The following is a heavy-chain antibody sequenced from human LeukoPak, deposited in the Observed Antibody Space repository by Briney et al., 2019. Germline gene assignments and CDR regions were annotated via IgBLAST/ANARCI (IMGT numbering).Heavy chain of an antibody. J-gene: IGHJ4*02. CDR3: ARGYDFWSGYNY. Sequence: MTSETLSLTCAVSGVSISSSNWWSWVRQPPGKGLEWIGEIYHSGSTNYNPSLKSRVTISVDKSKNQFSLKLSSVTAADTAVYYCARGYDFWSGYNYWGQGTLVTVSS. CDR1: GVSISSSNW. D-gene: IGHD3-3*01. CDR2: IYHSGST. V-gene: IGHV4-4*02.